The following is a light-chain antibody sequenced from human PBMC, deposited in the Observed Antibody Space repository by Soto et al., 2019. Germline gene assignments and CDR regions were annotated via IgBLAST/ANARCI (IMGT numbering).Light chain of an antibody. CDR3: SSYRTSNTVV. CDR1: SSDIGGYNY. J-gene: IGLJ2*01. Sequence: QSALTQPASVSGSPGQSITISCTGTSSDIGGYNYVAWYQQYPGQAPKLMIYEVNDRPSWVSNRFSGSKSGNTASLTISGLQAEDEADYYCSSYRTSNTVVFGGGTKLPVL. CDR2: EVN. V-gene: IGLV2-14*01.